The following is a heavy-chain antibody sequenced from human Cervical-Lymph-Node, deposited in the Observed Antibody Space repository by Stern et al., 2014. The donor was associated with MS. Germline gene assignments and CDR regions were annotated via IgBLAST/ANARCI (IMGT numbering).Heavy chain of an antibody. V-gene: IGHV1-24*01. Sequence: QMQLVQSGAEVKKPGASVTVSCKVSGSTLSELSIHWVRQAPGKGLEWMGGLEPEEGLCVYAQKFQVRVTMTEDTSTDTAYMELSSLRSEDTAVFYCAAGSEWELVFDYWGQGTLVTVSS. D-gene: IGHD4-23*01. CDR2: LEPEEGLC. CDR1: GSTLSELS. CDR3: AAGSEWELVFDY. J-gene: IGHJ4*02.